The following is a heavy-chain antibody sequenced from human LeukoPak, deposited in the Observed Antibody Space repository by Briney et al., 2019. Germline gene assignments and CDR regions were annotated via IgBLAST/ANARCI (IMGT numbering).Heavy chain of an antibody. V-gene: IGHV1-18*01. CDR2: ISACNGNT. Sequence: AASVKVSCKASGYTFTSYGISWVRQAPGQGLEWMGWISACNGNTNYAQKLQGRVTMTTDTSTSTAYMELRSLRSDDTAVYYCARDHDTPRTKREYYYGMDVWGQGTTVTVSS. CDR1: GYTFTSYG. D-gene: IGHD1-1*01. CDR3: ARDHDTPRTKREYYYGMDV. J-gene: IGHJ6*02.